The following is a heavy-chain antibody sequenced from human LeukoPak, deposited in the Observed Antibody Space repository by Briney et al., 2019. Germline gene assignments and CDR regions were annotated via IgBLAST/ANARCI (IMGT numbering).Heavy chain of an antibody. D-gene: IGHD2-2*01. J-gene: IGHJ4*02. V-gene: IGHV3-33*01. CDR3: ARDRGSTSLADY. CDR1: GFTFSSYG. Sequence: PGGCLRLSCAASGFTFSSYGMHWVRQAPGKGLEWVAIIWYDGSNKYYADSVKGRFTISRDNSRDTLYLQMSSLRADDTAVYYCARDRGSTSLADYWGQGTLVTVSS. CDR2: IWYDGSNK.